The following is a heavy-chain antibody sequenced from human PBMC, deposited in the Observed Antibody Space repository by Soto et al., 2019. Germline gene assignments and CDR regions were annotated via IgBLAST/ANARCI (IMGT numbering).Heavy chain of an antibody. CDR2: ISSSSSYI. J-gene: IGHJ4*02. D-gene: IGHD1-26*01. CDR3: ARGGELPYFDY. Sequence: EVQLVESGGGLVKPGGSLRLSCAASGFTFSSYSMNWVRQAPGKGLEWVSSISSSSSYIYYADSVKGRFTISRDNAKNSLYLQRNSLRAEDTAVYYCARGGELPYFDYWGQGTLVTVSS. CDR1: GFTFSSYS. V-gene: IGHV3-21*01.